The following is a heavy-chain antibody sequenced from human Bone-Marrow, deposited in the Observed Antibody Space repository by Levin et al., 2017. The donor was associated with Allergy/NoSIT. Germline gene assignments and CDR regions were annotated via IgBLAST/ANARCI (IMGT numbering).Heavy chain of an antibody. J-gene: IGHJ6*03. V-gene: IGHV3-48*01. Sequence: GESLKISCAASGFTFSSYSMNWVRQAPGKGLEWVSYISSSSSTIYYADSVKGRFTISRDNAKNSLYLQMNSLRAEDTAVYYCARDFGLGGSGSYYNPDYMDVWGKGTTVTVSS. D-gene: IGHD3-10*01. CDR2: ISSSSSTI. CDR3: ARDFGLGGSGSYYNPDYMDV. CDR1: GFTFSSYS.